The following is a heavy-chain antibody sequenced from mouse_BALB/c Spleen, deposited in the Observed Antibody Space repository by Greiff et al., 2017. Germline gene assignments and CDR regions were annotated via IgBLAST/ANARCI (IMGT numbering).Heavy chain of an antibody. CDR3: ARDGDAMDY. CDR1: GFTFTDYY. Sequence: DVHLVESGGGLVQPGGSLRLSCATSGFTFTDYYMSWVRQPPGKALEWLGFIRNKANGYTTEYSASVKGRFTISRDNSQSILYLQMNTLRAEDSATYYCARDGDAMDYWGQGTSVTVSS. J-gene: IGHJ4*01. CDR2: IRNKANGYTT. V-gene: IGHV7-3*02.